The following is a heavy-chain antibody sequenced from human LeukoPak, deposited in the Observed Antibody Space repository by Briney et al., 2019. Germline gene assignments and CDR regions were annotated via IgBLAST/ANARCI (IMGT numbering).Heavy chain of an antibody. D-gene: IGHD1-26*01. CDR2: IKPDGSLI. CDR3: AKWELYSGFYYIDY. Sequence: GGSLRLSCGASGFTFSSYWMTWVRQGPGKGLVGVANIKPDGSLIYYVDSVKGRFTISRDNAKNSLYLQMNSLRAEDTAVYYCAKWELYSGFYYIDYWGQGTLATVSS. V-gene: IGHV3-7*01. CDR1: GFTFSSYW. J-gene: IGHJ4*02.